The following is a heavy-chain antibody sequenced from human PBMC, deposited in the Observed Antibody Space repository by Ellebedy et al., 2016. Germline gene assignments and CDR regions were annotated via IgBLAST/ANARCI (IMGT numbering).Heavy chain of an antibody. D-gene: IGHD3-10*01. CDR3: ARYHRSGRTKYYYYYYGMDV. CDR2: IYYSGST. CDR1: GGSISSYY. Sequence: SETLSLXXTVSGGSISSYYWSWIRQPPGKGLEWIGYIYYSGSTNYNPSLKSRVTISVDTSKNQFSLKLSSVTAADTAVYYCARYHRSGRTKYYYYYYGMDVWGQGTTVTVSS. J-gene: IGHJ6*02. V-gene: IGHV4-59*08.